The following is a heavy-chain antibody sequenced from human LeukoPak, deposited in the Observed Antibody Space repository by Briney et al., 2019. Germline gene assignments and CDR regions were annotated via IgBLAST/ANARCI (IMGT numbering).Heavy chain of an antibody. Sequence: GASVKVSCKASGGTFSSYAISWVRQAPGQGLEWMGRIIPILGIANYAQKFQGRVTITADKSTSTAYMELSSLRSEDTAVYYCARADIAAAGSPLYYYGMDVWGQGTTVTVSS. D-gene: IGHD6-13*01. CDR3: ARADIAAAGSPLYYYGMDV. V-gene: IGHV1-69*04. J-gene: IGHJ6*02. CDR2: IIPILGIA. CDR1: GGTFSSYA.